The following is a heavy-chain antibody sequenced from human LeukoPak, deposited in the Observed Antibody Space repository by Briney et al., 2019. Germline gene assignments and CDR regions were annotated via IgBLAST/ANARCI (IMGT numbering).Heavy chain of an antibody. CDR1: GGSISSYY. V-gene: IGHV4-59*12. CDR2: VYYSGST. D-gene: IGHD2-2*01. Sequence: SETLSLTCTVSGGSISSYYWSWIRQPPGKGLEWIGYVYYSGSTNYNPSLKSRVTISVDTSKNQFSLHLNSVTPEDTAVYYCARRLTQYDCFDPWGQGILVTVSS. CDR3: ARRLTQYDCFDP. J-gene: IGHJ5*02.